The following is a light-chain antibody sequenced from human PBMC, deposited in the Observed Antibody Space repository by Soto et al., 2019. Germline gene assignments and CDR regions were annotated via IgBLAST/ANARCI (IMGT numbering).Light chain of an antibody. J-gene: IGLJ3*02. CDR3: SSYTTSNTWV. Sequence: QSVLTQPRSVSGSPGQSVTISCTGTGNDVGAYNYVSWYQQHPGRPPKLLIYGVVRWPSGVPDRFSASKSANTASLTISGLQAEDEALYYCSSYTTSNTWVLGGGTKLTVL. CDR2: GVV. V-gene: IGLV2-11*01. CDR1: GNDVGAYNY.